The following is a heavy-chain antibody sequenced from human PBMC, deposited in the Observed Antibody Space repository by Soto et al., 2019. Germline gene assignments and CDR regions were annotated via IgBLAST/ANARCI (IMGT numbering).Heavy chain of an antibody. CDR1: GYTFSAYT. V-gene: IGHV1-3*01. Sequence: QAQLVQSGAEVKKPGASVKVSCKATGYTFSAYTMNWVRQAPGQRLEWMGWINAGSGNTKYSQNFQGRVRITRATSASTVSMELTVSTSEDTAVYYCARATETMVACANDALDIWGQGTMVTVSS. J-gene: IGHJ3*02. CDR2: INAGSGNT. CDR3: ARATETMVACANDALDI. D-gene: IGHD2-8*01.